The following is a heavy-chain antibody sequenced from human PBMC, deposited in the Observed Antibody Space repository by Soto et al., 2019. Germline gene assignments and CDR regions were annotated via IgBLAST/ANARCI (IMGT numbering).Heavy chain of an antibody. J-gene: IGHJ6*02. CDR1: GFTFSSYG. V-gene: IGHV3-30*18. Sequence: QVQLVESGGGVVQPGRSLRLSCAAAGFTFSSYGMHWVRQAPGKGLEWVAVISYDGTNKYYADSVKGRFTVSRDNSTNTLYLQMNSLRAEDTAVYYCAKNLHRKSYYFYYGTDVWGQGTTVIVSS. CDR2: ISYDGTNK. CDR3: AKNLHRKSYYFYYGTDV.